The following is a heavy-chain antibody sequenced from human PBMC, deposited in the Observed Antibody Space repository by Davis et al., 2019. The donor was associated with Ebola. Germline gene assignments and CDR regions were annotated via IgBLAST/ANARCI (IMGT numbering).Heavy chain of an antibody. CDR2: ISYDGSNK. D-gene: IGHD4-11*01. Sequence: PGGSLRLSCAASGFTFSSYAMHWVRQAPGKGLEWVAVISYDGSNKYYADSVKGRFTISRDNSKNTLYLQMNSLRPEDTAVYYCARDSDDYSFDYWGQGNLVTVSS. J-gene: IGHJ4*02. CDR1: GFTFSSYA. CDR3: ARDSDDYSFDY. V-gene: IGHV3-30*04.